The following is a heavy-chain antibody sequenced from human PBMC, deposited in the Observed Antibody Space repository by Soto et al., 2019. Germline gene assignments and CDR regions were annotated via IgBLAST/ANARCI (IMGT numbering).Heavy chain of an antibody. D-gene: IGHD3-10*01. J-gene: IGHJ1*01. CDR1: GFTFGDYA. Sequence: EVQLVESGGGLVQPGRSLRLSCTASGFTFGDYAMSWDRQAPGKGLEWVGFVRRQAYGGTTEYAASVKGRFTIARDDSNSIAYLQMNSLKSEDTAVYYWTRRRGAGRYGEYFQHWGQGTLVTVSS. CDR3: TRRRGAGRYGEYFQH. CDR2: VRRQAYGGTT. V-gene: IGHV3-49*04.